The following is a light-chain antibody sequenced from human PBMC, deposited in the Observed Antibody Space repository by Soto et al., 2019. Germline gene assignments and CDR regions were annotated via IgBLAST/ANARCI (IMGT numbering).Light chain of an antibody. CDR3: QHYNSYMYT. J-gene: IGKJ2*01. CDR1: QTISSW. Sequence: DIQMTQSPSTLSASVGDRVTITCRASQTISSWLAWYQQKPGKAPKLLIYDASTLASGVPSRFSGSGSGTEFTLAISSLQPDDFATYYCQHYNSYMYTFGQGTKLDSK. V-gene: IGKV1-5*01. CDR2: DAS.